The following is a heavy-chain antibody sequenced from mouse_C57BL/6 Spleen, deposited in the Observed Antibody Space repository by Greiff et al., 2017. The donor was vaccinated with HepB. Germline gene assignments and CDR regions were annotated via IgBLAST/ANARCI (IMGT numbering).Heavy chain of an antibody. D-gene: IGHD1-1*01. CDR3: WRGYYYGSSNYYAMDY. Sequence: QVTLKVSGPGILQPSQTLSLACTFSGISLSTSGMGLSWLRKPSGKALEWLASIWNNDNYYNPSLKSRLTISKETSNYQVFLKLTSVDTADSATYYGAWRGYYYGSSNYYAMDYWGQGTSVTVSS. V-gene: IGHV8-2*01. J-gene: IGHJ4*01. CDR2: WNNDNY. CDR1: ISLSTSGMGL.